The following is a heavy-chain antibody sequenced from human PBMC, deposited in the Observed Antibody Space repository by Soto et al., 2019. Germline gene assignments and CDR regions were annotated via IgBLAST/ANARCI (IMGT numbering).Heavy chain of an antibody. CDR1: GYSFTSYW. CDR2: IDPSDSYT. CDR3: ARAIKVNWDPDH. D-gene: IGHD7-27*01. Sequence: PGESLKISCKGSGYSFTSYWISWVRQVPGKGLEWMGRIDPSDSYTNYSPSFQGHVTISVXXXXXTXYXQXXXLKAXDTAMYYCARAIKVNWDPDHWGQGTLVTVSS. V-gene: IGHV5-10-1*01. J-gene: IGHJ4*02.